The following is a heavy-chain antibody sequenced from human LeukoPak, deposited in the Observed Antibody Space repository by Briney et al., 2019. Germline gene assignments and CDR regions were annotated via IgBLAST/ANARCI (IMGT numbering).Heavy chain of an antibody. V-gene: IGHV3-53*01. Sequence: GGSLRLSCAASGFTVSSNYMSWVRQAPGKGLEWVSVIYSGGSTYYADSVKGRFTISRDNSKNTLYLQMSSLRAEDTAVYYCARSSLIAAGGYYYYYGMDVWGQGTTVTVSS. CDR1: GFTVSSNY. CDR2: IYSGGST. CDR3: ARSSLIAAGGYYYYYGMDV. D-gene: IGHD6-13*01. J-gene: IGHJ6*02.